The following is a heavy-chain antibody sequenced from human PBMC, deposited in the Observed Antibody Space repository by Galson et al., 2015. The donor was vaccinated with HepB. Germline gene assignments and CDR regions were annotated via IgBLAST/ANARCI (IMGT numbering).Heavy chain of an antibody. CDR1: GFTFSSYS. Sequence: LRLSCAASGFTFSSYSMNWVRQAPGKGLEWVSSISSSSSYIYYADSVKGRFTISRDNAKNSLYLQMNSLRDEDTAVYYCARTKDDYSNYYGMDVWGQGTTVTVSS. CDR2: ISSSSSYI. D-gene: IGHD4-11*01. V-gene: IGHV3-21*01. CDR3: ARTKDDYSNYYGMDV. J-gene: IGHJ6*02.